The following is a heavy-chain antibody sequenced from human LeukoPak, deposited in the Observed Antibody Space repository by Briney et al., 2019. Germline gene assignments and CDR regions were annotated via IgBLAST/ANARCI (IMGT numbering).Heavy chain of an antibody. CDR2: IYYSGST. V-gene: IGHV4-30-4*01. J-gene: IGHJ4*02. CDR1: GGSISSGDYY. CDR3: AREEGDIVATIIDY. Sequence: SQTLSLTCTVSGGSISSGDYYWSWIRQPLGKGLEWIGYIYYSGSTYYNPSLKSRVTISVDTSKNQFSLKLSSVTAADTAVYYCAREEGDIVATIIDYWGQGTLVTVSS. D-gene: IGHD5-12*01.